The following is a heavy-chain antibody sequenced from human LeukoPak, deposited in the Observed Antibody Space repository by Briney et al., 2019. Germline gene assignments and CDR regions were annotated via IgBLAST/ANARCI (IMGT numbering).Heavy chain of an antibody. Sequence: SETLSLTCTVSGGSLSSYYWTWIRQPPGKGLEWIGYIYSSGNTNYNPSLKGRVTISLDTSKNQFSLRLMSVTAADTAVYYCARRGIYGSGSYYRGWGQGTLVTVSS. CDR2: IYSSGNT. V-gene: IGHV4-59*12. CDR1: GGSLSSYY. J-gene: IGHJ4*02. CDR3: ARRGIYGSGSYYRG. D-gene: IGHD3-10*01.